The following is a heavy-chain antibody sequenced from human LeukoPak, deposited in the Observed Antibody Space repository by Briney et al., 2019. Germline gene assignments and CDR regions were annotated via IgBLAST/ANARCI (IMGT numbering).Heavy chain of an antibody. Sequence: ASVKVSCKASGYTFTGYYMHWVRQAPGQGLEWMGWINPNSGGTNYAQKFQGRVTMTRDTSISTAYMELSRLRSDDTAVYYCARAPLSGVWGSYRYGYYFDYWGQGTLVTVSS. CDR3: ARAPLSGVWGSYRYGYYFDY. J-gene: IGHJ4*02. D-gene: IGHD3-16*02. CDR1: GYTFTGYY. CDR2: INPNSGGT. V-gene: IGHV1-2*02.